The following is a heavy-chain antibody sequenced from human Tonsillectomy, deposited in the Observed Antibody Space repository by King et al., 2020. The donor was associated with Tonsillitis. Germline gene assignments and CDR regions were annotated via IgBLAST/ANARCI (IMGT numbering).Heavy chain of an antibody. CDR3: AKDYRRGWQKVNAFHI. Sequence: VQLVESGGGLVQPGGSLRLSCAASEFTFSSYAMSWVRQAPGKGLEWVSTIGGSGGNTYYADSVKGRFTISRDNSENTLYLQMNSLRAEDTAVYYCAKDYRRGWQKVNAFHIWGQGTMVTVSS. J-gene: IGHJ3*02. V-gene: IGHV3-23*04. CDR2: IGGSGGNT. CDR1: EFTFSSYA. D-gene: IGHD6-19*01.